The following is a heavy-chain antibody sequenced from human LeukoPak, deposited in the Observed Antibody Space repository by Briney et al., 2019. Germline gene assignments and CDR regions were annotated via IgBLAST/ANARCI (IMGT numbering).Heavy chain of an antibody. CDR1: GFTFSSYA. Sequence: PGGSLILSCAASGFTFSSYAMHWVRQAPGKGLEWVAVISYDGSNKYYADSVKGRFTISRDNSKNTLYLQMNSLRAEDTAVYYCARDFYDFWSGYYGGGYYYYGMDVWGQGTTVTVSS. V-gene: IGHV3-30-3*01. J-gene: IGHJ6*02. CDR2: ISYDGSNK. CDR3: ARDFYDFWSGYYGGGYYYYGMDV. D-gene: IGHD3-3*01.